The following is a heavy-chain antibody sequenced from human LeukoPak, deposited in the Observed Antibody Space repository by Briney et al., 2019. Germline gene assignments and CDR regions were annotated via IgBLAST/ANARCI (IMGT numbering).Heavy chain of an antibody. Sequence: GGSLRLSCAASGFTFNTYSMNWVRQAPGKGLEWVSSINSGSTYKYYADSVKGRFTVSRDNAKNSLYLQMNSLRAEDTAVYYCARGPYPDYWGQGTLVTVSS. CDR2: INSGSTYK. CDR3: ARGPYPDY. J-gene: IGHJ4*02. CDR1: GFTFNTYS. V-gene: IGHV3-21*01.